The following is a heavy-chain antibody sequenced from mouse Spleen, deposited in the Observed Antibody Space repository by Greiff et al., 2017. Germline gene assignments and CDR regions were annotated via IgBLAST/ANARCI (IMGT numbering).Heavy chain of an antibody. CDR3: ARGGTTVVEGFAY. V-gene: IGHV1-75*01. CDR2: IFPGSGST. J-gene: IGHJ3*01. CDR1: GYTFTDYY. Sequence: QVQLKESGPELVKPGASVKISCKASGYTFTDYYINWVKQRPGQGLEWIGWIFPGSGSTYYNEKFKGKATLTVDKSSSTAYMLLSSLTSEDSAVYFCARGGTTVVEGFAYWGQGTLVTVSA. D-gene: IGHD1-1*01.